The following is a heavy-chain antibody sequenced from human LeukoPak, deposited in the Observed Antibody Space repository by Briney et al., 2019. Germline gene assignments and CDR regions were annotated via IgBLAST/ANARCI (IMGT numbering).Heavy chain of an antibody. Sequence: GGSLRLSCTASGFTFSDYSMNWVRQAPGKGLEWVSSISRRSRHVYYAGSVKGRFTISRDNAWNSLYLQMNSLRAEDMAVYFCVRDLLGSGSTTAYLHHWGQGTLVTVSS. D-gene: IGHD1-1*01. CDR1: GFTFSDYS. J-gene: IGHJ1*01. CDR3: VRDLLGSGSTTAYLHH. CDR2: ISRRSRHV. V-gene: IGHV3-21*01.